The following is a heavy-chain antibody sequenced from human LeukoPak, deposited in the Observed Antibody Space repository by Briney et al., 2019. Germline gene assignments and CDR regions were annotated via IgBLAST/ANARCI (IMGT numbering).Heavy chain of an antibody. J-gene: IGHJ4*02. V-gene: IGHV4-39*01. CDR1: GASFSSSTYY. Sequence: SETLSLTCTVSGASFSSSTYYWGWLRQPPGKGLELIGSIYYSGSTYYNPSLKSRVTMSVDTSKNQFSLKLSSVTAADTAVYYCARHAGGISATGTRPFDYWGQGTLVTVSS. CDR3: ARHAGGISATGTRPFDY. CDR2: IYYSGST. D-gene: IGHD6-13*01.